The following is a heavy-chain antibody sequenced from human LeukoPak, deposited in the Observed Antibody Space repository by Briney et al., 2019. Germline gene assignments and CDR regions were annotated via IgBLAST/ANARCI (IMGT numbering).Heavy chain of an antibody. V-gene: IGHV5-51*01. D-gene: IGHD3-22*01. CDR3: ARQYYYDSSGYTYYFDY. CDR2: IYPGDSDT. CDR1: GYTFTNYW. J-gene: IGHJ4*02. Sequence: GESLKISCKGSGYTFTNYWIGWVRQMPGKGLEFMGIIYPGDSDTRYSPSFQGQVTISVDKSINTAYLQWSSLKASDSAMYYCARQYYYDSSGYTYYFDYWGQGTLVTVSS.